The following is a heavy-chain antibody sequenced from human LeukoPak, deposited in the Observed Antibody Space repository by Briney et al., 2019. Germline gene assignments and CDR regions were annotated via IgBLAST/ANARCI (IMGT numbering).Heavy chain of an antibody. V-gene: IGHV3-23*01. Sequence: GGSLRLSCEASQFTFSRFAMSWIRQAPGTGLEWVSTLSGSGTATYYADSVKGRFTTSRDNSKDTLYLHMDDVRADDTAVYYCAKHLGSHSFLFYYMDVWGAGTSVIVSS. D-gene: IGHD2-21*01. J-gene: IGHJ6*03. CDR1: QFTFSRFA. CDR2: LSGSGTAT. CDR3: AKHLGSHSFLFYYMDV.